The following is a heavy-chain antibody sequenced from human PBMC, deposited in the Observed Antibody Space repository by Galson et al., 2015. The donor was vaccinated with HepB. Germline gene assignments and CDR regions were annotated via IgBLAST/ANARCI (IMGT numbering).Heavy chain of an antibody. CDR3: AKGDDSNGEFRGPKDN. CDR1: GFTFDDYT. CDR2: ISWDGAQT. D-gene: IGHD3-22*01. V-gene: IGHV3-43*01. J-gene: IGHJ4*02. Sequence: SLRLSCAASGFTFDDYTMHWVRQVPGRGLEWVSLISWDGAQTYYAASVKGRFTISRDNSKKSLSLHMNSLRTEDTALYYCAKGDDSNGEFRGPKDNWGQGTQVTVSS.